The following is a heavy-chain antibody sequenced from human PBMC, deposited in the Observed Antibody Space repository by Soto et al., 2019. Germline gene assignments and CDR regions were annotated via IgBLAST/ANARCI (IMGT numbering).Heavy chain of an antibody. V-gene: IGHV3-23*01. J-gene: IGHJ4*02. D-gene: IGHD2-15*01. CDR2: ISGSGGST. CDR1: GFTFSSYA. CDR3: AKRVGYCSGGSCTYYFDY. Sequence: GGSLRLSCAASGFTFSSYAMSWVRQAPGKGLEWVSAISGSGGSTYYADSVKGRFTISRDNSKNTPYLQMNSLRAEDTAVYYCAKRVGYCSGGSCTYYFDYWGQGTLVTVSS.